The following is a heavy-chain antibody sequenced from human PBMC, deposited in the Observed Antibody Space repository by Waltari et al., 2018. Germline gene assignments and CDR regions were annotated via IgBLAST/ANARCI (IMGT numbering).Heavy chain of an antibody. D-gene: IGHD3-22*01. CDR3: ARAGRRYYDSSGYSSLDY. CDR2: IYTSGST. V-gene: IGHV4-4*07. Sequence: QVQLQESGPGLVQPSETLSLTCTVSGGSISSYYWRWLRQPAGKGLEWIGRIYTSGSTNYNPSLKSRVTMSVDTSKNQFSLKLSSVTAADTAVYYCARAGRRYYDSSGYSSLDYWGQGTLVTVSS. J-gene: IGHJ4*02. CDR1: GGSISSYY.